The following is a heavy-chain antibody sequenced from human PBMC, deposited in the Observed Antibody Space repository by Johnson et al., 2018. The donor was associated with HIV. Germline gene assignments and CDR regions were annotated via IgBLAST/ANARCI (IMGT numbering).Heavy chain of an antibody. CDR2: IAYDLSNE. CDR1: GFTFSSYG. CDR3: ATSGSHFAFDI. V-gene: IGHV3-30*19. Sequence: QVQLVESGGGVVQPGGSLRLSCAASGFTFSSYGMHWVRQAPGKGLEWVAVIAYDLSNEFYADSVKGRFTISRDNSKNTLYLQMSSLRAEDTAVYYCATSGSHFAFDIWGQGTTVTVSS. J-gene: IGHJ3*02. D-gene: IGHD1-26*01.